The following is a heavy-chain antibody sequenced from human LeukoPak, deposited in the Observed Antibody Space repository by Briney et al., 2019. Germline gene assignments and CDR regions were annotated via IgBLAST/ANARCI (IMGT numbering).Heavy chain of an antibody. V-gene: IGHV4-34*01. CDR3: AREGLNYDFWSGGGYMDV. CDR1: GGSFSGYY. D-gene: IGHD3-3*01. CDR2: INHSGST. Sequence: PSETLSLTCTVYGGSFSGYYWSWIRQPPGKGLEWIGEINHSGSTNYNPSLKSRVTISVDTSKNQFSLKLSSVTAADTAVYYCAREGLNYDFWSGGGYMDVWGKGTTVTVSS. J-gene: IGHJ6*03.